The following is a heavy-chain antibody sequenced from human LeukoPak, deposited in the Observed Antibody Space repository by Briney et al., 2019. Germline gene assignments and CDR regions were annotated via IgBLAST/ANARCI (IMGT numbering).Heavy chain of an antibody. CDR1: GFTFRSHD. J-gene: IGHJ3*02. V-gene: IGHV3-23*01. CDR3: VREGPRGLAFDI. CDR2: ISASGGST. Sequence: GGSLRLSCAASGFTFRSHDVSWVRQAPGKGLEWVSGISASGGSTFYADSVKGRFTISRDNSKNTLYLQMNGLRVEDTAVYYCVREGPRGLAFDIWGQGTMVTVSS.